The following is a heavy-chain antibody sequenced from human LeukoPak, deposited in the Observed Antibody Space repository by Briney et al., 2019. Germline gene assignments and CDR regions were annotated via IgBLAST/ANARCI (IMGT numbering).Heavy chain of an antibody. CDR3: AKDEKTGSLVSSWDY. D-gene: IGHD3-16*01. CDR1: GFTFSSYA. V-gene: IGHV3-23*01. J-gene: IGHJ4*02. Sequence: GGSLRLSCAASGFTFSSYAMSWVRQAPGKGLEWVSAISGSGGSTYYADSVKGRFTISRDNSRNTVYLQITSLRADDTAVYYCAKDEKTGSLVSSWDYWGQGTLVTVSS. CDR2: ISGSGGST.